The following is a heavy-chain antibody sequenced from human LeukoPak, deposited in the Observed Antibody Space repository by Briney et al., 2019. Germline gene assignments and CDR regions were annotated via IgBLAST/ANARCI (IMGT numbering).Heavy chain of an antibody. CDR2: INHSGST. J-gene: IGHJ4*02. CDR1: GGSFSGYH. Sequence: PSETLSLTCAVYGGSFSGYHFSWIRQPPGKGLEWIGEINHSGSTNYNPPLKSRVTISVDTSKNQFSLKLSSVTAADTAVYYCARGVWAGSATWSDYWGQGTLVTVSS. V-gene: IGHV4-34*01. CDR3: ARGVWAGSATWSDY. D-gene: IGHD2-15*01.